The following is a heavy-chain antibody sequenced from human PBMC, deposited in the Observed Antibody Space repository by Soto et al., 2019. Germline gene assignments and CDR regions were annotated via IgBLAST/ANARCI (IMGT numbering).Heavy chain of an antibody. J-gene: IGHJ4*02. CDR2: ISYDGSNK. CDR1: GFTFSSYA. Sequence: QVQLVESGGGVVQPGRSLRLSCAASGFTFSSYAMHWVRQAPGKGLEWVAVISYDGSNKYYADSVKGRFTISRDNSKNTLSLQMNSLRAEDTDVYYCAAPPGSDYNGVVRGWGQGTLVTVSS. D-gene: IGHD3-10*01. CDR3: AAPPGSDYNGVVRG. V-gene: IGHV3-30-3*01.